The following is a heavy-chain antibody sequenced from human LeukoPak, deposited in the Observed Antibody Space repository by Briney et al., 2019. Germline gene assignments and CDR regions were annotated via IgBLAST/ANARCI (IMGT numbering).Heavy chain of an antibody. D-gene: IGHD1-26*01. CDR2: IRYDGSNK. J-gene: IGHJ3*02. Sequence: GGSLRLSCAASGFTFSSYGRHWVRQAPGKGLECVAFIRYDGSNKYYADSVKGRFTISRDNSKNTLYLQMNSLRAEDTAVYYCAKDTGSYVSYDAFDIWGQGTMVTVSS. V-gene: IGHV3-30*02. CDR1: GFTFSSYG. CDR3: AKDTGSYVSYDAFDI.